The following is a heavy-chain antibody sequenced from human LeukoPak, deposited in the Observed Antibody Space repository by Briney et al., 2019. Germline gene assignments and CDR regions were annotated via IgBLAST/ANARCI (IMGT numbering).Heavy chain of an antibody. CDR1: GYTFTGYY. Sequence: ASVKVSCKASGYTFTGYYMHWVRQAPGQGLEWMGWINPNSGGTNYAQKFQGRVTMTRDTSISTAYMELSRLRSDDTAVYYCARVLSYYYDDDAFDIWGQGTMVTVSS. J-gene: IGHJ3*02. V-gene: IGHV1-2*02. CDR3: ARVLSYYYDDDAFDI. CDR2: INPNSGGT. D-gene: IGHD3-22*01.